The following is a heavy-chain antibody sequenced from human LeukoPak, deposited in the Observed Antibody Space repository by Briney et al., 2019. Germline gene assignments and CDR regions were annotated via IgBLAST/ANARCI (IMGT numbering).Heavy chain of an antibody. CDR3: ARAVSEVLWFGEDDLGTNY. J-gene: IGHJ4*02. V-gene: IGHV1-2*02. CDR1: GYTFTGYY. D-gene: IGHD3-10*01. Sequence: ASVKVSCKASGYTFTGYYVHWVRQAPGQGLEWMGWINPNSAGTNYAQKFQGRVTMTTDTSTSTAYMELRSLRSDDTAVYYCARAVSEVLWFGEDDLGTNYWGQGTLVTVSS. CDR2: INPNSAGT.